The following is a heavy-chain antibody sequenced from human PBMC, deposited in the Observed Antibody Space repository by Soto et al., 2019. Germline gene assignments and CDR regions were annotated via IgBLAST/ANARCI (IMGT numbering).Heavy chain of an antibody. V-gene: IGHV3-21*01. Sequence: GGPLRLSCAASGFTFSSYSMNWVRQAPGKGLEWVSSISSSSSYIYYADSVKGRFTISRDNAKNSLYLQMNSLRAEDTAVYYCARVVGIVVMGGFDYWGQGTLVTVSS. D-gene: IGHD3-22*01. J-gene: IGHJ4*02. CDR3: ARVVGIVVMGGFDY. CDR2: ISSSSSYI. CDR1: GFTFSSYS.